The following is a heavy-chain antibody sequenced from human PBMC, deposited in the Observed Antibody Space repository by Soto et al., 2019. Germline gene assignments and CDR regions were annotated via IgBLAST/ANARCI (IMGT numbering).Heavy chain of an antibody. Sequence: SLKVSCEASVYTFTSYGISWVRQAPGQGLEWMGWISAYNGNTNYAQKLQGRVTMTTDTSTSTAYMELRSLRSDDTAVYYCARVGIVLMVTDVWGQGTTVTGSS. CDR2: ISAYNGNT. J-gene: IGHJ6*02. V-gene: IGHV1-18*01. D-gene: IGHD2-8*01. CDR3: ARVGIVLMVTDV. CDR1: VYTFTSYG.